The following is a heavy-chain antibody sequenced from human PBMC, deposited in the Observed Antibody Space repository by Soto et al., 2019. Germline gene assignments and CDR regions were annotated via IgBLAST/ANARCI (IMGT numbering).Heavy chain of an antibody. CDR2: MNPNSGNT. V-gene: IGHV1-8*01. D-gene: IGHD3-3*01. Sequence: ASVKVSCKASGYTFTSYDINWVRQATGQGLEWMGWMNPNSGNTGYAQKFQGRVTMTRNTSISTAYMELSSLRSEDTAVYYCARGVVYRQGKYYDFWSAGPDDAFDIWGQGTMVTVSS. CDR3: ARGVVYRQGKYYDFWSAGPDDAFDI. CDR1: GYTFTSYD. J-gene: IGHJ3*02.